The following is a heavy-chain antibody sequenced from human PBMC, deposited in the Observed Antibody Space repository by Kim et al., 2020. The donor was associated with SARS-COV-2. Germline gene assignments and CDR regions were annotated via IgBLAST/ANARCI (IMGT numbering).Heavy chain of an antibody. V-gene: IGHV4-59*01. CDR3: ASSGYDRLGGYGMDV. CDR2: IYYSGST. Sequence: SETLSLTCTVSGGSISSYYWSWILQPPGKGLEWIGYIYYSGSTNYNPSLKSRVTISVDTSKNQFSLKLSSVTAADTAVYYCASSGYDRLGGYGMDVWGQGTTVTVSS. J-gene: IGHJ6*02. CDR1: GGSISSYY. D-gene: IGHD5-12*01.